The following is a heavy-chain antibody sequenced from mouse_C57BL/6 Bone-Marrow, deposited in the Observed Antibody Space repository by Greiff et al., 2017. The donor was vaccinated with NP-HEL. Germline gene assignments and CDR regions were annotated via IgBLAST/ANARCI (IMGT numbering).Heavy chain of an antibody. J-gene: IGHJ4*01. D-gene: IGHD2-12*01. Sequence: VKLVESGPGLVQPSQSLSITCTASGFSLTSYGVHWVRQSPGKGLEWLGVIWSGGGTDYNAAFISGLSISKVNSTSQVFFKMNSLQAYDNAIYYCARKEGFCYMDYWGQGTSVTVSS. CDR1: GFSLTSYG. CDR3: ARKEGFCYMDY. CDR2: IWSGGGT. V-gene: IGHV2-2*01.